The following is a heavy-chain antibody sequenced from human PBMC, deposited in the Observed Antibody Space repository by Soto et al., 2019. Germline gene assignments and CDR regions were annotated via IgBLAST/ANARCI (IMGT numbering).Heavy chain of an antibody. J-gene: IGHJ5*02. V-gene: IGHV4-34*01. CDR2: INHSGST. D-gene: IGHD2-15*01. CDR1: GGYFSGYY. Sequence: SETLSLTCAVYGGYFSGYYWSWIRQPPGKGLEWIGEINHSGSTNYNPSLKSRVTISVDTSKNQFSLKLSSVTAADTAVYYCARGYCSGGSCRRVGCPRCFDPWGQGTLVTVSS. CDR3: ARGYCSGGSCRRVGCPRCFDP.